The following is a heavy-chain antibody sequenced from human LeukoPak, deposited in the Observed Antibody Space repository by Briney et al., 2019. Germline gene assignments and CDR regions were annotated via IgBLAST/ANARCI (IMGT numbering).Heavy chain of an antibody. J-gene: IGHJ4*02. D-gene: IGHD3-3*01. V-gene: IGHV3-9*01. CDR1: GFTFDDYA. CDR2: ISWNSGSI. Sequence: PPGGSLRLSCAASGFTFDDYAMHWVRQAPGKGLEWVSGISWNSGSIGYADSVKGRFTISRDNAKNSLYLQMNSLRAEDTALYYCAKGGLYYDFWSGPGYWGQGTWVTLSS. CDR3: AKGGLYYDFWSGPGY.